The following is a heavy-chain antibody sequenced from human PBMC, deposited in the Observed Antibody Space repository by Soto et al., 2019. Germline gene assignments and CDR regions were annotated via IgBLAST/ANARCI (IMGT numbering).Heavy chain of an antibody. V-gene: IGHV1-24*01. J-gene: IGHJ6*02. CDR3: ATGYDLWCYNLGSYRYYGMAF. D-gene: IGHD3-3*01. CDR1: GYTLTELS. Sequence: ASVKVSCKVSGYTLTELSMHWVRQAPGKGLEWMGGFDPEDGETIYAQKFQGRVTMTEDTSTDAAYMELSSLRSEDTAVYYCATGYDLWCYNLGSYRYYGMAFWGQGTTVTVSS. CDR2: FDPEDGET.